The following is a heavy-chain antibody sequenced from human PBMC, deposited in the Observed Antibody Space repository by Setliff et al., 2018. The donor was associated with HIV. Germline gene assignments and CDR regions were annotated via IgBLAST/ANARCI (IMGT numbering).Heavy chain of an antibody. Sequence: GVLRLSCAASGFTFSSYAMSWVRQAPGKGLEWVSAISGSGGSTYYADSVKGRFTISRDNSKNTLYLQMHSLRAEDTAVYYCAKGRYSSGANYYYYYMDVWGKGTTVTVS. CDR3: AKGRYSSGANYYYYYMDV. CDR2: ISGSGGST. D-gene: IGHD6-19*01. CDR1: GFTFSSYA. J-gene: IGHJ6*03. V-gene: IGHV3-23*01.